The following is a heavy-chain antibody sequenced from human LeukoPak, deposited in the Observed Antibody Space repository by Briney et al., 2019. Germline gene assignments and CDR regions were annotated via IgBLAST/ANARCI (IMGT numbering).Heavy chain of an antibody. CDR2: ISSSGSTI. D-gene: IGHD3-10*01. Sequence: RGSLRLSCAASGFTFSSYEMNWVRQAPGKGLEWVSYISSSGSTIYYADSVKGRCTISRDNAKNSLYLQMNSLRAEDTAVYYCARVSGVFAFDIWGQGTMVTVSS. V-gene: IGHV3-48*03. CDR3: ARVSGVFAFDI. CDR1: GFTFSSYE. J-gene: IGHJ3*02.